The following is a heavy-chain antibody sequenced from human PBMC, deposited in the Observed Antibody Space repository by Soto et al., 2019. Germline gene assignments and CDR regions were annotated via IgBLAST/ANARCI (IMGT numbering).Heavy chain of an antibody. D-gene: IGHD6-6*01. Sequence: PGGSLRLSCAASGFTVSSNYMSWVRQAPGKGLEWVSVLYSGGNTYYGDSVKGRFTISRDDSKNTLYLQMNSLRAEDTAVYYCARVRSSSPYYFFDYWGQGTLVTVSS. CDR2: LYSGGNT. CDR3: ARVRSSSPYYFFDY. V-gene: IGHV3-53*01. J-gene: IGHJ4*02. CDR1: GFTVSSNY.